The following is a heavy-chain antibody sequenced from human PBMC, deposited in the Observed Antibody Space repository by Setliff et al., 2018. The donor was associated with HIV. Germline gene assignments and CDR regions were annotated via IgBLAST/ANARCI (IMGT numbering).Heavy chain of an antibody. D-gene: IGHD2-2*01. J-gene: IGHJ6*03. V-gene: IGHV4-59*01. CDR3: ARPSVVPAAMRYCYHYHMDV. Sequence: PSETLSLTCTVSGGSISSYYWSWIRQPPGKGLEWIGYIYYSGSTNYNPSLESRVTISVDTSKNQFSLKLSSVTAADTAVYYCARPSVVPAAMRYCYHYHMDVWGKGTTVTVSS. CDR1: GGSISSYY. CDR2: IYYSGST.